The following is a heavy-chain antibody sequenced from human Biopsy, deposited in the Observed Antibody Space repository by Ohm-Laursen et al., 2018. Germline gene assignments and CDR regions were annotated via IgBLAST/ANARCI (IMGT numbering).Heavy chain of an antibody. V-gene: IGHV4-31*03. Sequence: SETLSLTCSVSGASVKTSGYFWASIRQRPGRGLEWIGNISYNERTHYNPSLTSRVAISFDTSNNRISLQLRSVSVAGTAVYYCVREPKTGTAEAWYFDLWGRGSPVTVPS. CDR1: GASVKTSGYF. D-gene: IGHD3-9*01. CDR3: VREPKTGTAEAWYFDL. J-gene: IGHJ2*01. CDR2: ISYNERT.